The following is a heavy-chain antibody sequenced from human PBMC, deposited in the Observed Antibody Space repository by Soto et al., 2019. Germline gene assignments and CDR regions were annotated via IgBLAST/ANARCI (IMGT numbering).Heavy chain of an antibody. CDR3: AREGRGYYDSSGYYLGAFDI. D-gene: IGHD3-22*01. CDR1: GFTFSDYY. Sequence: PGGSLRLSCAASGFTFSDYYMSWIRQAPGKGLEWVSYISSSSSYTNYADSVKGRFTISRDNAKNSLYLQMNSLRAEDTAVYYCAREGRGYYDSSGYYLGAFDIWGQGTMVTVSS. J-gene: IGHJ3*02. V-gene: IGHV3-11*06. CDR2: ISSSSSYT.